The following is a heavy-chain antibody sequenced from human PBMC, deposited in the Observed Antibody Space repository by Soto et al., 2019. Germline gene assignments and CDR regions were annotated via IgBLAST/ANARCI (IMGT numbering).Heavy chain of an antibody. V-gene: IGHV3-13*01. J-gene: IGHJ4*02. Sequence: EVQLVESGGGLVQPGGSLRLSCAASGFNFSSYDMHWVRQVPGKGLEWVSAIGTGHDTYYPGSVKGRFTLSRENAKNSLYLQMNSLRAWDTAVYYRAREAAGTPFLIDYWVQGTLVAVSS. CDR2: IGTGHDT. D-gene: IGHD6-19*01. CDR1: GFNFSSYD. CDR3: AREAAGTPFLIDY.